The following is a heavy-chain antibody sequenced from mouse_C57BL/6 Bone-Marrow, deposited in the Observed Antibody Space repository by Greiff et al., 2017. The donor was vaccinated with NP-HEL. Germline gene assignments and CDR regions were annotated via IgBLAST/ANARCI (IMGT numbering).Heavy chain of an antibody. V-gene: IGHV1-59*01. J-gene: IGHJ3*01. CDR3: ARAGDYSWFAY. CDR1: GYTFTSYW. Sequence: QVQLQQPEAELVRPGTSVKLSCKASGYTFTSYWMHWVKQRPGQGLEWIGVIDPSDSYPNYNQKFKGKATLTVDTSSSTAYMQLSSLTSEDSAVYDCARAGDYSWFAYWGQGTLVTVSA. D-gene: IGHD2-13*01. CDR2: IDPSDSYP.